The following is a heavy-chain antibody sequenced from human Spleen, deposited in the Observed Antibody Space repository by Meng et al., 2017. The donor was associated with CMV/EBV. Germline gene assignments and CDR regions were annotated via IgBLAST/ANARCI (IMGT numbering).Heavy chain of an antibody. CDR3: ARGPHVRSSSWGHFDY. D-gene: IGHD6-13*01. J-gene: IGHJ4*02. V-gene: IGHV4-34*01. CDR1: GGSFRGYC. Sequence: YGGSFRGYCRSWVRHRPGRGLEWSGEINHSGSTNYHPSLQGRVTISVDTSKNQFSLKLSSVTAADTAVYYCARGPHVRSSSWGHFDYWGQGTLVTVSS. CDR2: INHSGST.